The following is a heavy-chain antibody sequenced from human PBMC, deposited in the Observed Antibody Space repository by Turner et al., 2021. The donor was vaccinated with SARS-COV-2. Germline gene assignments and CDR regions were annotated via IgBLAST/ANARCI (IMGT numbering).Heavy chain of an antibody. Sequence: QVQLVQPGAEVKKPGASVKVSCQGSGYPLTELSMHWVRQAPGKGLEWMGGFDPADVETIYAQKFQGRVTMTEETSTDTAYMELSSLRSEDTAVYYCATTNAIFGVVTNYSYYYGMDVWGQGTTVTVSS. V-gene: IGHV1-24*01. CDR1: GYPLTELS. J-gene: IGHJ6*02. CDR3: ATTNAIFGVVTNYSYYYGMDV. CDR2: FDPADVET. D-gene: IGHD3-3*01.